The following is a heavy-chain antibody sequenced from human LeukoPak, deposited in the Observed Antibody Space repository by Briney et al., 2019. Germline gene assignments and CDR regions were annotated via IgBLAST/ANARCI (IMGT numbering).Heavy chain of an antibody. CDR1: GFTFSSYE. V-gene: IGHV3-48*03. CDR2: ISSSGSTI. D-gene: IGHD3-10*01. CDR3: ARDDYGSGTSLDN. Sequence: GGSLRLSCAASGFTFSSYEMNWVRQAPGRGLEWVSYISSSGSTIYYADSVKGRFTISRDNAKNSLYLQMNSLRAEDTAVYYRARDDYGSGTSLDNWGQGTLVTVSS. J-gene: IGHJ4*02.